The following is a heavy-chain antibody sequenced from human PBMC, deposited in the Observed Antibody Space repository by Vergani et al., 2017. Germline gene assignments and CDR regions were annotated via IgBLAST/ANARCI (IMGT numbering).Heavy chain of an antibody. CDR2: IKQDGSEM. J-gene: IGHJ4*02. CDR1: GFTFSSFW. Sequence: EVQLVEFGGGLVQPGGSLRLSCAASGFTFSSFWMTWVRQAPGKGLEWVANIKQDGSEMYYVDSVKGRFTISRDHAKSSLYLQMNSLRVEDTAVYYCAREPRFYYDSSGHYYTRGYWGQGTLVTVSS. D-gene: IGHD3-22*01. V-gene: IGHV3-7*01. CDR3: AREPRFYYDSSGHYYTRGY.